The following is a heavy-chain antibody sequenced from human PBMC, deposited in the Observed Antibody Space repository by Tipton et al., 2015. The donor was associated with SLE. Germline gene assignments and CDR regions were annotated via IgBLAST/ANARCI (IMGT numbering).Heavy chain of an antibody. D-gene: IGHD5-12*01. CDR2: IYYSGST. CDR1: GGSISTYY. V-gene: IGHV4-59*01. J-gene: IGHJ4*02. CDR3: ARGGIGGYDSFDY. Sequence: TLSLTCTVSGGSISTYYWSWVRQPPGKGLEWIGYIYYSGSTNYNPSLKSRVTISIDTSKNQFSLKLSSVTVADTAVYYCARGGIGGYDSFDYWGQGTLVTVSS.